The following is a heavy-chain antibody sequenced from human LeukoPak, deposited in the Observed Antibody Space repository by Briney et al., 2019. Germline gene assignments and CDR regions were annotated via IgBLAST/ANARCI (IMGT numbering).Heavy chain of an antibody. Sequence: GGSLRLSCAASGFTFSSYWMSWVRQAPGKGLEWVANIKQDGSEKYYVDSVKGRFTISRDNAKNSLYLQMNSLRAEDTAVYYCASLSLVLWFGESDDAFDIWGQGTMVTVCS. V-gene: IGHV3-7*01. J-gene: IGHJ3*02. CDR1: GFTFSSYW. CDR3: ASLSLVLWFGESDDAFDI. CDR2: IKQDGSEK. D-gene: IGHD3-10*01.